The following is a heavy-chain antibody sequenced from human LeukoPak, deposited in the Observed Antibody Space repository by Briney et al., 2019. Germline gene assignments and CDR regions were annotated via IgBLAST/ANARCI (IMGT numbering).Heavy chain of an antibody. J-gene: IGHJ5*02. D-gene: IGHD6-13*01. Sequence: SGPTLVNPTQTLTLNCTFSGFSLSTSGVGVGWIRQPPGNALEWLALNYWNDDKRYSPSLKRRLTIIKDTSNNQVVLTMTNMDPVDTATYYSAHRTIAAAGTKVFDPWGQGTLVTVSS. CDR1: GFSLSTSGVG. CDR2: NYWNDDK. CDR3: AHRTIAAAGTKVFDP. V-gene: IGHV2-5*01.